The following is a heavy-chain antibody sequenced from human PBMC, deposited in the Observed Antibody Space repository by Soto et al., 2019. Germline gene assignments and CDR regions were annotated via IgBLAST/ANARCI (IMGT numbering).Heavy chain of an antibody. Sequence: QVRLVQPGAEVRRPGASVKVSCKAPGDTFTSYYLNWVRQAPGQGLEWMGVINPHGGSTKYAQKFQGRVTMTRDTSRSTVYMELRSLRSDDTAIYYCARSSGGNFGIIIEGSNWFDPWGQGTLVTVSS. J-gene: IGHJ5*02. D-gene: IGHD3-3*01. CDR2: INPHGGST. CDR3: ARSSGGNFGIIIEGSNWFDP. V-gene: IGHV1-46*01. CDR1: GDTFTSYY.